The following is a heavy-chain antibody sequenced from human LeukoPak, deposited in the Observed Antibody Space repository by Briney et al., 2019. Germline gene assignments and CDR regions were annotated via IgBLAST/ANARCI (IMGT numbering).Heavy chain of an antibody. CDR2: ISSSGSNI. J-gene: IGHJ6*04. D-gene: IGHD3-10*02. CDR1: GFTFSSYE. Sequence: QSGGSLRLSCAASGFTFSSYEMNWFRQAPGKGLEWVSYISSSGSNIYYADSVKGRFTISRDNAKNSLYLQMNSLRAEDTAVYYCAELGITMIGGVWGKGTTVTISS. CDR3: AELGITMIGGV. V-gene: IGHV3-48*03.